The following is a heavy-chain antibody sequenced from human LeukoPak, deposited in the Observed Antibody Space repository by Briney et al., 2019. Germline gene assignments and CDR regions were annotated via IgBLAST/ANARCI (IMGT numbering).Heavy chain of an antibody. V-gene: IGHV3-30*04. D-gene: IGHD1-1*01. CDR1: GFTFNSFA. J-gene: IGHJ6*03. Sequence: GGSLRLSCAASGFTFNSFAMSWVRQAPGKGLEWVAVISYDGSNKYYADSVKGRFTISRDNSKNTLYLQMNSLRAEDTAVYYCARDSTSYYYYMDVWGKGTTVTVSS. CDR3: ARDSTSYYYYMDV. CDR2: ISYDGSNK.